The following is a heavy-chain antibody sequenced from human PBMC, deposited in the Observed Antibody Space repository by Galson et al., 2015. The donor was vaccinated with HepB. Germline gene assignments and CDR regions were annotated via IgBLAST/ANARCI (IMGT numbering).Heavy chain of an antibody. Sequence: SGAEVKKPGESLRISCKGSGYSFTNYWISWARQMPGKGLEWMGRIDPSDSYTNYSPSFQGHVTISVDKSISTAYLQWSSLKASDTAMYYCARLEDYYDSSGYSPTDYWGQGTLVTVSS. CDR1: GYSFTNYW. V-gene: IGHV5-10-1*01. D-gene: IGHD3-22*01. CDR3: ARLEDYYDSSGYSPTDY. J-gene: IGHJ4*02. CDR2: IDPSDSYT.